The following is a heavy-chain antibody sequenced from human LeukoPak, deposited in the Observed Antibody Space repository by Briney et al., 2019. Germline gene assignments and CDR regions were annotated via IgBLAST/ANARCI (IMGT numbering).Heavy chain of an antibody. CDR2: ISSSSSYI. J-gene: IGHJ5*02. CDR3: AREGGDYAFDP. Sequence: GGSLRLSCAASGFTFSSYSMNWVRQAPGKGLEWGSSISSSSSYIYYADSVKGRFTISRDNAKNSLYLQMNSLRAEDTAVYYCAREGGDYAFDPWDQGTLVTVSS. D-gene: IGHD4-17*01. V-gene: IGHV3-21*01. CDR1: GFTFSSYS.